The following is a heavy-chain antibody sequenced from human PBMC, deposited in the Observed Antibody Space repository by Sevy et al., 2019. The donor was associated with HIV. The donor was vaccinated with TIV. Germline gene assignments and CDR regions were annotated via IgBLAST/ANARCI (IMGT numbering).Heavy chain of an antibody. CDR1: GFSFSYYG. J-gene: IGHJ6*02. Sequence: GGSLRLSCIGSGFSFSYYGIHWVRQAPGKGLDWVALISHDGINEYYADSVKGRFTISRDNSKITVYLEMNSLRYEDTAIYFFANAYSGSYSHSYLYALDVWGQGTTVTVSS. D-gene: IGHD1-26*01. V-gene: IGHV3-30*18. CDR2: ISHDGINE. CDR3: ANAYSGSYSHSYLYALDV.